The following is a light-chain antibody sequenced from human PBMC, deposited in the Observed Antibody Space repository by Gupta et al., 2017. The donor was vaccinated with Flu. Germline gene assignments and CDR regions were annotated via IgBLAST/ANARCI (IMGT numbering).Light chain of an antibody. CDR1: EGISTW. J-gene: IGKJ4*01. CDR2: NGA. V-gene: IGKV1-12*02. Sequence: DIQMTQSPSVVSVFVGDRVSITCRDSEGISTWLAWNQQMPGNAPKILIYNGATLKTGVPSRFGGGGAWTDFILTIDSVQPEVFASYSYQQSNKFPFTFGRGTKVEIK. CDR3: QQSNKFPFT.